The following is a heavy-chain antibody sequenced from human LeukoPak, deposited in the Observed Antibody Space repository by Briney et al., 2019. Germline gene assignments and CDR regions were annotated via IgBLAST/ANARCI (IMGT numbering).Heavy chain of an antibody. CDR2: MTNSRSY. D-gene: IGHD3-3*01. CDR1: GFTLSTYS. CDR3: AKGIFGVVTDAFDI. Sequence: PGGSLRLSCTVSGFTLSTYSLNWVRRAPGKGLEWVSLMTNSRSYYADSVKGRFTISRDNSKNTLYLQMNSLRAEDTAVYYCAKGIFGVVTDAFDIWGQGTMVTVSS. V-gene: IGHV3-21*01. J-gene: IGHJ3*02.